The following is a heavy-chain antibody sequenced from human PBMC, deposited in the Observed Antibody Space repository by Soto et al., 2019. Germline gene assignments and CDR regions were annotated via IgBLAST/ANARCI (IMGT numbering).Heavy chain of an antibody. V-gene: IGHV4-34*01. CDR1: GGSFSGYY. J-gene: IGHJ2*01. CDR2: INDRGSI. D-gene: IGHD3-9*01. Sequence: QVQLQQWGAGPLRPLETLSLTCGVSGGSFSGYYWAWIRQSPGKGLEWIGEINDRGSIIYNPSLKSRVSISVDTSKKHYSLNLRSVTAADTAVYYCARESHDILTGPPWVWYFDLWGRGTLVTVSS. CDR3: ARESHDILTGPPWVWYFDL.